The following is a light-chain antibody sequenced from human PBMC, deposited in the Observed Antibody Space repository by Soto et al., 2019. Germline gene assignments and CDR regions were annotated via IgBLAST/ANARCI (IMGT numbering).Light chain of an antibody. CDR3: QHYNNWPPWT. Sequence: EIVMTQSPATLSVSPGERANLSCRASQSVSINLAWYQQKPGQAPRLLIYGSSTRATGSPARFSGSGSGTEFTLTISSLQSEDFAVYYCQHYNNWPPWTFGQGTNVEIK. CDR2: GSS. CDR1: QSVSIN. J-gene: IGKJ1*01. V-gene: IGKV3-15*01.